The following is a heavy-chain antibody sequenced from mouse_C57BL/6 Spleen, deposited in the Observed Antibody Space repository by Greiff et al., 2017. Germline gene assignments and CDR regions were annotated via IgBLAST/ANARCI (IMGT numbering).Heavy chain of an antibody. D-gene: IGHD3-2*02. CDR3: ARSTAQATYAMDD. V-gene: IGHV1-55*01. J-gene: IGHJ4*01. CDR1: GYTFTSYW. CDR2: IYPGSGST. Sequence: QVQLQQPGAELVKPGASVKMSCKASGYTFTSYWITWVKQRPGQGLEWIGDIYPGSGSTNYNEKFKSKATLTVDTSSSTAYMQLNSLTSEDSAVYFCARSTAQATYAMDDWGQGISVTVSS.